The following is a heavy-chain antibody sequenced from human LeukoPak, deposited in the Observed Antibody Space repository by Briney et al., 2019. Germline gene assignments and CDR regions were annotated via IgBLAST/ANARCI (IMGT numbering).Heavy chain of an antibody. D-gene: IGHD6-19*01. V-gene: IGHV5-51*01. CDR3: ARHILSSGWLL. CDR2: FNPGNSDT. J-gene: IGHJ4*02. CDR1: GYSFTSYW. Sequence: RGESLKISCKGSGYSFTSYWIGLVRQMPGKGLEWMGIFNPGNSDTRYSPSFQGQVTISADKSISTAYLQWSSLKASDTAIYYCARHILSSGWLLWGQGTLVTVSS.